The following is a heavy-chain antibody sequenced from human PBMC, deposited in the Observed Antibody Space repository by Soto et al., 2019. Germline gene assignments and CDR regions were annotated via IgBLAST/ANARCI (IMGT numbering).Heavy chain of an antibody. Sequence: PGXSLRLSCAASGFTFSSYSMNWVRQAPVKGLEWVSSISSSSSYIYYADSVKGRFTISRDNAKNSLYLQMNSLRAEDTAVYYCARDVKHSSGWGAFWFAPWGQGTLVTVSS. CDR3: ARDVKHSSGWGAFWFAP. CDR2: ISSSSSYI. D-gene: IGHD6-19*01. J-gene: IGHJ5*02. V-gene: IGHV3-21*01. CDR1: GFTFSSYS.